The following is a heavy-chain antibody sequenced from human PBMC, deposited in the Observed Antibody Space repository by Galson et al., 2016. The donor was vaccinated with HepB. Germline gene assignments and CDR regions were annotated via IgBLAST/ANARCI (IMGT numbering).Heavy chain of an antibody. CDR3: ARPMFSDYYTLFHY. CDR1: GGSISYSNYY. D-gene: IGHD5/OR15-5a*01. V-gene: IGHV4-39*01. J-gene: IGHJ4*02. CDR2: IYYTGKT. Sequence: SETLSLTCTASGGSISYSNYYWGWVRQPPGTGLEWIGGIYYTGKTYYNPSLKSRVTISVDTSKNQFSLKLSSVTATDTAIYYCARPMFSDYYTLFHYWGQGILVTVSS.